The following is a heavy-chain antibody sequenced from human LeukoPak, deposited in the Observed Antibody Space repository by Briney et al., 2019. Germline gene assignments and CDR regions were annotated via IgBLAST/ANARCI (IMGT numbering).Heavy chain of an antibody. CDR1: GFTFSSYS. CDR3: ARELYSSTTPGGYFDY. V-gene: IGHV3-21*01. Sequence: GGSLRLSCAASGFTFSSYSMNWVRQAPGKGLEWVSSISSSSSYISYADSVKGRFTISRDNAKNSLYLQMNSLRAEDTAVYYCARELYSSTTPGGYFDYWGQGTLVTVSS. D-gene: IGHD2-2*01. CDR2: ISSSSSYI. J-gene: IGHJ4*02.